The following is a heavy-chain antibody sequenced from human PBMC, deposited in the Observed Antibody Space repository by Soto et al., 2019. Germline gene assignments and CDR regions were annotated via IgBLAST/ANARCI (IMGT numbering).Heavy chain of an antibody. V-gene: IGHV4-61*01. J-gene: IGHJ4*02. Sequence: QVQLQESGPGLVKPSETLSLTCSVSGDSIRSGTNYWSWIRQPPGKELEWIGYIYKSGSTKYNPSLSSRVTMSVDMSENQFSLELTSVTAADKAIYYCASDIGSTWGQGTLVTVAS. CDR3: ASDIGST. CDR2: IYKSGST. CDR1: GDSIRSGTNY. D-gene: IGHD1-26*01.